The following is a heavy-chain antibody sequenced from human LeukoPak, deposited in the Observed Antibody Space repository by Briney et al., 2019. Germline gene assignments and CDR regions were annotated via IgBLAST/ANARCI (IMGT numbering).Heavy chain of an antibody. Sequence: PGGSLRLSCAASGFTFSSYAMSWVRQAPGKGLEWVSGISGNGVSTYYADSVKGRFTISRDNSKNTLYLQMNSLRAEDTAVYYCAKSGSYAFFDYWGQGTLVTVSS. CDR2: ISGNGVST. CDR1: GFTFSSYA. J-gene: IGHJ4*02. D-gene: IGHD1-26*01. V-gene: IGHV3-23*01. CDR3: AKSGSYAFFDY.